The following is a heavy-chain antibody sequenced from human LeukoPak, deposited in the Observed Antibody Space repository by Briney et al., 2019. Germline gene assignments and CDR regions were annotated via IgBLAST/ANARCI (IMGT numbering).Heavy chain of an antibody. CDR2: IKQDGSEK. V-gene: IGHV3-7*01. D-gene: IGHD6-19*01. CDR1: GFTFSSYW. J-gene: IGHJ4*02. CDR3: ARDLRYSSGWYGY. Sequence: GGSLRLSCAASGFTFSSYWMSWVRQAPGKGLEWVANIKQDGSEKYYVDSVKGRFTISRDNAKNSLYLQMNSLRAEDTAVYYCARDLRYSSGWYGYWGQGTLVTVSS.